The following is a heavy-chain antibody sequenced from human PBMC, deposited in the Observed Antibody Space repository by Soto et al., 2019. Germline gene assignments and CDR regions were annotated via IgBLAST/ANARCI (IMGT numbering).Heavy chain of an antibody. J-gene: IGHJ4*02. Sequence: SETLSLTCTVSGGSISSSSYYWGWIRQPPGKGLEWIGSIYYSGSTYYNPSLKSRVTISVDTSKNQFSLKLSSVTAADTAVYYCARQVRHLRRGQAYFDYWGQGTLVTVSS. CDR2: IYYSGST. CDR3: ARQVRHLRRGQAYFDY. CDR1: GGSISSSSYY. D-gene: IGHD3-10*01. V-gene: IGHV4-39*01.